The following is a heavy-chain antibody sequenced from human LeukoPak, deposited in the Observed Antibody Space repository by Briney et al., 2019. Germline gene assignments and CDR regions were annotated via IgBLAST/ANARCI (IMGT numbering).Heavy chain of an antibody. CDR2: ISSSGSTI. Sequence: GGSLRLSCAASGFTFSDYYMSWIRQAPGKGLEWVSYISSSGSTIYYADSVKGRFTISRDNAKNSLYLQMNSLRAEDTAVYYCAKEGGYYDILTGYYSPGYFDYWGQGTLVTVSS. CDR3: AKEGGYYDILTGYYSPGYFDY. CDR1: GFTFSDYY. J-gene: IGHJ4*02. D-gene: IGHD3-9*01. V-gene: IGHV3-11*01.